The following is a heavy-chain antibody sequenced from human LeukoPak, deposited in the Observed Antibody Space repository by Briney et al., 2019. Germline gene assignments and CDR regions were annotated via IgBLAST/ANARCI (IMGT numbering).Heavy chain of an antibody. D-gene: IGHD5-24*01. Sequence: PGGTLRLSCAASGFTFSSSTMNWVRGAPGKGLEWGSSISRSSSNTQYAESVKGRFTISRDNAKHSLYMQMNSLRAEDTAVYYCVRGDGRDYWGQGTLVTVSS. CDR1: GFTFSSST. V-gene: IGHV3-21*01. CDR3: VRGDGRDY. J-gene: IGHJ4*02. CDR2: ISRSSSNT.